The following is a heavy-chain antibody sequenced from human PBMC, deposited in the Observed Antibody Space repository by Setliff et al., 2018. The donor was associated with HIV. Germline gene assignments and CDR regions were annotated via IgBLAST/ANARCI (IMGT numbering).Heavy chain of an antibody. D-gene: IGHD3-22*01. CDR1: GGTFSSYT. J-gene: IGHJ3*02. Sequence: SVKVSCKASGGTFSSYTISWVRQAPGQGLEWMGGIIPIFGTANFAQKFQGRVTITTDESTSTANMELSSLRSEDTAMYYCARPPLLNYYDSSGYSHDAFDIWGQGTMVTVSS. CDR3: ARPPLLNYYDSSGYSHDAFDI. V-gene: IGHV1-69*05. CDR2: IIPIFGTA.